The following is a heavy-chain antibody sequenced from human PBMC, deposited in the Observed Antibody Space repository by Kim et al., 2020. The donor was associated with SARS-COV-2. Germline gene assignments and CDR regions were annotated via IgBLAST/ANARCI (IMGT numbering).Heavy chain of an antibody. V-gene: IGHV3-23*01. Sequence: GGSLRLSCAASGFTFSSYAMSWVRQAPGKGLEWVSAISGSGGSTYYADSVKGRFTISRDNSKNTLYLQMNSLRAEDAAVYYCSRWGVATIQSVGYWGQGTLVAVSS. CDR1: GFTFSSYA. J-gene: IGHJ4*02. CDR2: ISGSGGST. CDR3: SRWGVATIQSVGY. D-gene: IGHD5-12*01.